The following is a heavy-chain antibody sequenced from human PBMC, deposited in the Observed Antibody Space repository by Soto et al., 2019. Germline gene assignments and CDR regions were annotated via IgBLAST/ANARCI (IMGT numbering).Heavy chain of an antibody. CDR1: GFTFSRYG. V-gene: IGHV3-33*01. Sequence: GGSLRLSFAASGFTFSRYGMHWVRQAPGKGLEWVAVIWYDGSNKYYADSVKGRFTISRDNSKNTLYLQMNSLRAEDTAVYYCARDSVTHYYYYYYMDVWGKGTTVTVSS. CDR3: ARDSVTHYYYYYYMDV. J-gene: IGHJ6*03. D-gene: IGHD4-4*01. CDR2: IWYDGSNK.